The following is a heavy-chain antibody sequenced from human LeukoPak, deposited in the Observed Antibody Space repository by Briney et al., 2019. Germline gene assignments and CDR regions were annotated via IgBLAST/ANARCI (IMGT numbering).Heavy chain of an antibody. CDR2: IDHSGNT. CDR1: GGSLSGYF. V-gene: IGHV4-34*01. CDR3: ARQSPLAYCGADCYLDGFDI. J-gene: IGHJ3*02. D-gene: IGHD2-21*02. Sequence: PSETLSLTCGVYGGSLSGYFWNWIRQPPGKGLEWLGEIDHSGNTNYNPSLKSRVTISIDTSKNQFSLTLSSVTAADTAVYYCARQSPLAYCGADCYLDGFDIWGQGIMVTVSS.